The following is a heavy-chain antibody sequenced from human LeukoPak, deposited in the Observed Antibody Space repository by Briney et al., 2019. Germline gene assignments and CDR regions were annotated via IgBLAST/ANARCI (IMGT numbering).Heavy chain of an antibody. J-gene: IGHJ4*02. D-gene: IGHD3-22*01. CDR1: GGSFSGYY. CDR2: INHSGST. V-gene: IGHV4-34*01. Sequence: SETLSLTCAVYGGSFSGYYWSWIRQPPGKGLEWIGEINHSGSTNYNPSLKSRVTISVDTSKNQFSLKLSSVTAADTAMYYCARGRYYDSSGYSQYYFDYWGQGTLVTVSS. CDR3: ARGRYYDSSGYSQYYFDY.